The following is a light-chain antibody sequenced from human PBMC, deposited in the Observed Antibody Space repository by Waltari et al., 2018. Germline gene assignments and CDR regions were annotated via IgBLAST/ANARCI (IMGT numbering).Light chain of an antibody. CDR1: HSVRGS. Sequence: EIVLTKSPGTLPLSPGERATLSGRASHSVRGSLAWYQQKAGQAPRLLIYGASSRATGIPDRFSGSGSGTDFSLTISRLEPEDFAVYYCQHYVRLPATFGQGTKVEI. J-gene: IGKJ1*01. CDR3: QHYVRLPAT. CDR2: GAS. V-gene: IGKV3-20*01.